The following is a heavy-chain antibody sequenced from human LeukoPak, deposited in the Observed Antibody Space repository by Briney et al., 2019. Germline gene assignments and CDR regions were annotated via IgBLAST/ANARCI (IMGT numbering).Heavy chain of an antibody. J-gene: IGHJ4*02. CDR2: ISGSGGST. CDR1: GFTFSSYA. Sequence: GGSLRLSCAASGFTFSSYAMSWVRQAPGKGLEWVSAISGSGGSTYYADSVKGRFTISRDNSKNTLYLQMNSLRAEDTAVYYCARRVVVPAVPYYFDYWGQGTLVTVSS. CDR3: ARRVVVPAVPYYFDY. D-gene: IGHD2-2*01. V-gene: IGHV3-23*01.